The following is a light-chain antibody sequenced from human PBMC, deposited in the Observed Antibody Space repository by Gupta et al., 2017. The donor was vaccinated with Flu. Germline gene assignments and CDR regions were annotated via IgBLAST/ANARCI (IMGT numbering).Light chain of an antibody. V-gene: IGKV3-15*01. Sequence: EIVITPSPSPLSVSPGERSTLSCSARQSVSSSLAWYQQQPGQAPRLLIYGASSRATGIPARFSGSGSGTEFTLTISSLQAEDFGVYYCLQDGDWPRRFGQGTMLEIK. CDR3: LQDGDWPRR. J-gene: IGKJ1*01. CDR2: GAS. CDR1: QSVSSS.